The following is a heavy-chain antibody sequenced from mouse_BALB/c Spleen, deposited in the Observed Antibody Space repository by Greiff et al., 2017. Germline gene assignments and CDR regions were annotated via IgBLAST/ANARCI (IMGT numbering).Heavy chain of an antibody. CDR1: GFTFSDYY. Sequence: DVMLVESGGGLVKPGGSLKLSCAASGFTFSDYYMYWVRQTPEKRLEWVATISDGGSYTYYPDSVKGRFTISRDNAKNNLYLQMSSLKSEDTAMYYCARGLFGAMDYWGQGTSVTVSS. CDR2: ISDGGSYT. CDR3: ARGLFGAMDY. J-gene: IGHJ4*01. V-gene: IGHV5-4*02.